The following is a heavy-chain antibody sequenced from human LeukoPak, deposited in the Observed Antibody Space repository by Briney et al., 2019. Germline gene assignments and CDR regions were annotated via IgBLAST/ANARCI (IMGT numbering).Heavy chain of an antibody. V-gene: IGHV3-11*04. D-gene: IGHD1-7*01. CDR1: GFTLSDYS. CDR2: MSRSGSSM. CDR3: ARGLIETGTTFDY. J-gene: IGHJ4*02. Sequence: GGSLRLSCAASGFTLSDYSMTWIRQAPGKGLEWVSYMSRSGSSMYYADSVKGRFTISSDNAKNSVYLQMNSLGAEDTAVYYCARGLIETGTTFDYWGQGTLVTVSS.